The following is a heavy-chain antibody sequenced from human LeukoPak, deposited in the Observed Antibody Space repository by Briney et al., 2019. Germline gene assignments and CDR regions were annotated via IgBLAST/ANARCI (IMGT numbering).Heavy chain of an antibody. J-gene: IGHJ4*02. V-gene: IGHV3-23*01. Sequence: QSGGSLRLSCAASGFTFSSYGMSWVRQAPGKGLEWVSAISGSGGSTYYADSVKGRFTISRDNSKNTLYPQMNSLRAEDTAVYYCAKDAEDFRLGYWGQGTLVTVSS. CDR3: AKDAEDFRLGY. CDR1: GFTFSSYG. CDR2: ISGSGGST. D-gene: IGHD3-3*01.